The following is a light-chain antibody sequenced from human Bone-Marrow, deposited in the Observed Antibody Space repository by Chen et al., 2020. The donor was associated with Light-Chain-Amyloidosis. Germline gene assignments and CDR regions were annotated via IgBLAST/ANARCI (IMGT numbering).Light chain of an antibody. V-gene: IGKV1-39*01. CDR2: ATF. Sequence: DIQMTQSPRTLAASVGDRVTVTCRPSQSISNYLNWYQQIPGGDPKLLIYATFNLRPGVPSRFSGSGSGTQYTLTIAALQPEDFGTYYCQQNHDLPITFGEGTRVEL. J-gene: IGKJ4*01. CDR3: QQNHDLPIT. CDR1: QSISNY.